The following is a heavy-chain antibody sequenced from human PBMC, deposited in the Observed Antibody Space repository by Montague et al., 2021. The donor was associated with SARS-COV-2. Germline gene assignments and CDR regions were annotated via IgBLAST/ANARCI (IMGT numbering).Heavy chain of an antibody. CDR2: IYYSGTT. V-gene: IGHV4-31*03. CDR1: GASISSGGFY. CDR3: ARVLPYQMVAGAIPNYSMDV. D-gene: IGHD2-15*01. J-gene: IGHJ6*02. Sequence: TLSLTCTVSGASISSGGFYWSWLRQHPRKGLEWIGFIYYSGTTYHNPSLKSRLTISINTSKNQFSLKLSSVTAADTAVYYCARVLPYQMVAGAIPNYSMDVWGQGTTVTVSS.